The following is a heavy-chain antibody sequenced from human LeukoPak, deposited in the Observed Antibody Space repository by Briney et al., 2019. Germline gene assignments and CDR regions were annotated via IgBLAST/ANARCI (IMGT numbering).Heavy chain of an antibody. CDR2: ISAYNGNT. D-gene: IGHD2-15*01. J-gene: IGHJ3*02. Sequence: GASVKVSCKASGYTFTSYGISWVRQAPGQGLEWMGWISAYNGNTNYAQKLQGRVTMTTDTSTSTAYMELRSLRSDDTAVYYCARIPHIVVVVAATHAFDIWGQGTMITVSS. V-gene: IGHV1-18*01. CDR1: GYTFTSYG. CDR3: ARIPHIVVVVAATHAFDI.